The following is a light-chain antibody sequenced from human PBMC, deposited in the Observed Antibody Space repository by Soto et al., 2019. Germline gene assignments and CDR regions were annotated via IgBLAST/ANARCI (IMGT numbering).Light chain of an antibody. CDR2: DGN. J-gene: IGLJ2*01. V-gene: IGLV2-23*01. Sequence: QSVLNQPASVSGSPGQSITISCTGTSGDIGSYYLVSWYQQHPGRDPKLIIFDGNKRPSGVSNRFAASKSGNTASLAISGLQAEDEADYHCCSYAGRSTVICGGGTQLTVL. CDR3: CSYAGRSTVI. CDR1: SGDIGSYYL.